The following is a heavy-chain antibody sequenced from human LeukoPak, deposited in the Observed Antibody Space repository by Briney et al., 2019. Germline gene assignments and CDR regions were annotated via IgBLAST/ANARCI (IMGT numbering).Heavy chain of an antibody. CDR2: INPNSGGT. CDR1: GYTFTGYY. CDR3: AINLVGAIYYFDY. Sequence: GASVKVSCKASGYTFTGYYMRRVRQAPGQGLEWMGWINPNSGGTNYAQKFQGRVTMTRDTSISTAYMELSRLRSDDTAVYYCAINLVGAIYYFDYWGQGTLVTVSS. V-gene: IGHV1-2*02. J-gene: IGHJ4*02. D-gene: IGHD1-26*01.